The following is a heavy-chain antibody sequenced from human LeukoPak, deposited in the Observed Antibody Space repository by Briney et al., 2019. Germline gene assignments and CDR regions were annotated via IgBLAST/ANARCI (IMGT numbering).Heavy chain of an antibody. Sequence: RGSLRLSCAASGFTFTNAWMDWVRQAPGKGLEWVGRIKSKAAGGATHYAAPVKGRFTISRDDSQNMLYLQMNSLKTEDTAIYYCLDLGSPHLFDIWGQGAVVTVSS. J-gene: IGHJ3*02. CDR2: IKSKAAGGAT. V-gene: IGHV3-15*01. D-gene: IGHD3-10*01. CDR3: LDLGSPHLFDI. CDR1: GFTFTNAW.